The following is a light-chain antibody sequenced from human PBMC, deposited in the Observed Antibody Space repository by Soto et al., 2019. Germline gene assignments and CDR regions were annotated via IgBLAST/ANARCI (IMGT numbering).Light chain of an antibody. CDR2: SNN. CDR1: SSNIGSNT. CDR3: AAWDDSLNGYV. J-gene: IGLJ1*01. V-gene: IGLV1-44*01. Sequence: QSALTQPPSASGTPGQRVTISCSESSSNIGSNTVNWYQQLPGTAPKLLIYSNNQRPSGVPDRFSGSKSGTSASLAISGLQSEDEADYYCAAWDDSLNGYVLGTGTKVTVL.